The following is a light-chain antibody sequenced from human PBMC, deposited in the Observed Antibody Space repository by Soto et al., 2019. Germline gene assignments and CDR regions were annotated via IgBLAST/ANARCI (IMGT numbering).Light chain of an antibody. CDR2: LGS. CDR3: MQALQTPWT. Sequence: DIVMTQSPLSLPVTPGEPASISCRSSQSLLHSNGYNYLDWYLQKPGQSPQLLIYLGSNRASGVPDRFSGSGSGTDCTLKMSRVEAEDVGVYYCMQALQTPWTFGQGTKVEIK. J-gene: IGKJ1*01. CDR1: QSLLHSNGYNY. V-gene: IGKV2-28*01.